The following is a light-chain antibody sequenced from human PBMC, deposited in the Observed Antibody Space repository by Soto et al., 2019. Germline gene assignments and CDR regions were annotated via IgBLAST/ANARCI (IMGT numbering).Light chain of an antibody. J-gene: IGKJ5*01. CDR3: QQRHMWPIT. CDR1: QSFRGL. V-gene: IGKV3-11*01. CDR2: DAY. Sequence: VLTQSPVTLSLSPWERATLSCRASQSFRGLLAWYQQKPGQAPRLLIYDAYNRATGIPPRFSGSGSGTDFTLTISSLEPEDSALYYCQQRHMWPITFGQGTRLEI.